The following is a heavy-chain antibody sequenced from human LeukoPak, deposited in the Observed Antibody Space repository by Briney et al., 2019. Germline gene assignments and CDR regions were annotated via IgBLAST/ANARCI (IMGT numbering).Heavy chain of an antibody. V-gene: IGHV3-7*01. J-gene: IGHJ6*03. CDR1: GFTFSSYW. CDR3: ARVYHGDRYYYYYYMDV. Sequence: GGSLRLSCAASGFTFSSYWMSWVRQAPGKGLEWVANIKQGGSEKYYVDSVKGRFTISRDNAKNSLYLQMNSLRAEDTAVYYCARVYHGDRYYYYYYMDVWGKGTTVTVSS. CDR2: IKQGGSEK. D-gene: IGHD4-17*01.